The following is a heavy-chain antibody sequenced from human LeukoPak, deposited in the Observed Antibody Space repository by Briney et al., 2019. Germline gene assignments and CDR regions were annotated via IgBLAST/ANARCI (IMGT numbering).Heavy chain of an antibody. Sequence: GGSLRLSCAASGFTFSSYAMHWVRQAPGKGLEWVAVISYDGSNKYYADSVKGRFTISRDNSKNTLYLQMNSLRAEDTAVYYCAKEGIAAAGKQDYWGQGTLVTVSS. D-gene: IGHD6-13*01. CDR2: ISYDGSNK. J-gene: IGHJ4*02. CDR1: GFTFSSYA. CDR3: AKEGIAAAGKQDY. V-gene: IGHV3-30-3*01.